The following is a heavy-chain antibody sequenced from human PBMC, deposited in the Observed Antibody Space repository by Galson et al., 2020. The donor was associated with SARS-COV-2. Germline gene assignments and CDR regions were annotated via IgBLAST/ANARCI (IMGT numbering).Heavy chain of an antibody. CDR1: GASIRSGRYH. CDR2: IYTSGNT. J-gene: IGHJ6*02. D-gene: IGHD3-3*01. CDR3: ARGEFLEFYYYGMDV. V-gene: IGHV4-61*02. Sequence: SETLSLTCTVSGASIRSGRYHWSWIRQPAGKGLESIGRIYTSGNTNYNPSLKSRVTISLDTSKNQISLRLRSVTAADTAVYYCARGEFLEFYYYGMDVWGQGTTVTVSS.